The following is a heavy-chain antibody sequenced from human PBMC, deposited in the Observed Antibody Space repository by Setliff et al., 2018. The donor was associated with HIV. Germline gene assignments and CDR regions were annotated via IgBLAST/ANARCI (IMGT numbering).Heavy chain of an antibody. D-gene: IGHD2-2*01. J-gene: IGHJ5*02. CDR3: ARDFGGYCSSMSCPGLFDP. CDR1: GGSISSYY. Sequence: PSETLSLTCTVSGGSISSYYWSWIRQPPGKGLEWIGYIYYSGSTNYNPSLKSRVTISVDTSKNQFSLKLSSVTAADTAVYYCARDFGGYCSSMSCPGLFDPWGQGTLVTVSS. CDR2: IYYSGST. V-gene: IGHV4-59*01.